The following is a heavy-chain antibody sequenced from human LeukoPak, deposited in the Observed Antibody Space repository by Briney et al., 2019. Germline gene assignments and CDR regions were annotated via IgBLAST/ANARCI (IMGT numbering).Heavy chain of an antibody. Sequence: SETLSLTCTVSVGSISTSYWSWIRQPAGKGLEWIGRIYASGHTNYNPSLKSRVTISVDTSKNQFSLKLSSVTAADTAVYYCARHSRDILTGYYIGNWFDPWGQGTLVTVSS. J-gene: IGHJ5*02. CDR3: ARHSRDILTGYYIGNWFDP. V-gene: IGHV4-4*07. D-gene: IGHD3-9*01. CDR1: VGSISTSY. CDR2: IYASGHT.